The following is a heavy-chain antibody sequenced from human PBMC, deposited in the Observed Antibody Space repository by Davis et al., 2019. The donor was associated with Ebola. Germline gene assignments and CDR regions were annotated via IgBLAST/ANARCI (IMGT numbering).Heavy chain of an antibody. CDR1: GYTFTGYY. V-gene: IGHV1-2*04. D-gene: IGHD2-15*01. CDR2: INPNSGDT. J-gene: IGHJ4*02. CDR3: ARDRVCSGATCYAYFDF. Sequence: AASVTVSCKASGYTFTGYYIHWVRQAPGQGLEWMGWINPNSGDTKYSQKFQGWVTMTRDTPISTAYMELNRLTSGDTAVYYCARDRVCSGATCYAYFDFWGQGTLVTVSS.